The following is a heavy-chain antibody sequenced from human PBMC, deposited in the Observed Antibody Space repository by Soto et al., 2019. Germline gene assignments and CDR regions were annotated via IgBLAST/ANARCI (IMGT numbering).Heavy chain of an antibody. J-gene: IGHJ4*02. V-gene: IGHV3-49*04. CDR3: TRLPVLRWYPEAYFDY. Sequence: PGGSLRLSCTASGFTFGDYAMSWVRQAPGKGLEWVGFIRSKAYGGTTEYAASVKGRFTISRDDSKSIAYLQMNSLKTEDTAVYYCTRLPVLRWYPEAYFDYWGQGTLVTVSS. D-gene: IGHD4-17*01. CDR1: GFTFGDYA. CDR2: IRSKAYGGTT.